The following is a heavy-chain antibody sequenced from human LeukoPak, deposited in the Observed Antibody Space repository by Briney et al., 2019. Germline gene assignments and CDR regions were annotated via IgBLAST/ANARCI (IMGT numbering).Heavy chain of an antibody. J-gene: IGHJ4*02. V-gene: IGHV3-7*04. CDR3: ARDSRYHRY. CDR1: GFTFSSSW. D-gene: IGHD2-2*01. Sequence: AGSLRLSCVASGFTFSSSWMTWVRQGPGKGLEWVANIKQDGSEQYYVDSVKGRFTISRDNAKNSLYLQMNSLRAEDTAVYYCARDSRYHRYWGQGTLVTVSS. CDR2: IKQDGSEQ.